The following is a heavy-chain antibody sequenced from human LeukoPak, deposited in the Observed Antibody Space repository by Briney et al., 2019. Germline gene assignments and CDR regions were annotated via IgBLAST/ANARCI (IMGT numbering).Heavy chain of an antibody. Sequence: SVKVSCKASGGTFSSYAISWVRQAPGQGLEWMGGIIPIFGTANYAQKFQGRATITADESMSTAYMELSSLRSEDTAVYYCARGGIAAAHEPISYYFDYWGQGTLVTVSS. CDR3: ARGGIAAAHEPISYYFDY. CDR2: IIPIFGTA. CDR1: GGTFSSYA. V-gene: IGHV1-69*13. D-gene: IGHD6-13*01. J-gene: IGHJ4*02.